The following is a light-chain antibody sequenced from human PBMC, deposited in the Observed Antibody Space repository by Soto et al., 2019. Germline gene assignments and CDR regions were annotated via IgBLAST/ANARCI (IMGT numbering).Light chain of an antibody. J-gene: IGKJ3*01. CDR1: QSISSY. CDR2: AAS. Sequence: DIQKIPSASFLSASEGDRVTITCRASQSISSYLNWYQQKPGKAPRLLIYAASSLQSGVPSRFSGSGSGTDFTLTISSLQPEDFATYYCQQSYSTPPEFTFGPGTKVDIK. CDR3: QQSYSTPPEFT. V-gene: IGKV1-39*01.